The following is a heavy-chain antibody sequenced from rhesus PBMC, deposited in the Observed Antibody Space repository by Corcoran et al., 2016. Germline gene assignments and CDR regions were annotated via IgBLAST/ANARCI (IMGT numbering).Heavy chain of an antibody. CDR2: SYGSSGST. V-gene: IGHV4-76*01. Sequence: QVQLQESGPGVVKPSETLSLTCAVSGYSISSGYDWSWIRQPPGKGLEWIGFSYGSSGSTNYNPSLKHRVTISKDTSKNQCSLKLSSGTAADTVVYYCARGASGSWNVLDYWGQGVLVTVSS. D-gene: IGHD6-25*01. CDR3: ARGASGSWNVLDY. CDR1: GYSISSGYD. J-gene: IGHJ4*01.